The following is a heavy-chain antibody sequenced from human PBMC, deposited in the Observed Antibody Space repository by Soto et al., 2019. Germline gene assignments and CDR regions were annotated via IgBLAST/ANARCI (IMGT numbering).Heavy chain of an antibody. Sequence: ASVKVSCKASGGTFSSYAISWVRQAPGQGLEWMGGIIPIFGTANYAQKFQGRVTITADESTSTAYMELSSLRSEDTAVYYCARSMVRGVMTHFDYWGQGTLVNV. J-gene: IGHJ4*02. CDR1: GGTFSSYA. CDR3: ARSMVRGVMTHFDY. D-gene: IGHD3-10*01. CDR2: IIPIFGTA. V-gene: IGHV1-69*13.